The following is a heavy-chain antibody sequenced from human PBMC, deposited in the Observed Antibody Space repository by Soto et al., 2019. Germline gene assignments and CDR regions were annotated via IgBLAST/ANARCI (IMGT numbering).Heavy chain of an antibody. CDR1: GGSISSSSYY. J-gene: IGHJ4*02. CDR3: ARLLDDYYYDSSGFDY. V-gene: IGHV4-39*01. D-gene: IGHD3-22*01. Sequence: TSETLSLTCTVSGGSISSSSYYWGWIRQPPGKGLEWIGSIYYSGSTYYNPSLKSRVTISVDTSKNQFSLKLSSVTAADSALYYCARLLDDYYYDSSGFDYRGQGTLVTVSS. CDR2: IYYSGST.